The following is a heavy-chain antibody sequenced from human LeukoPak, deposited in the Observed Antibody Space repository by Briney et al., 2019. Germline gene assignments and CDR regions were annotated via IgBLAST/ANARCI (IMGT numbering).Heavy chain of an antibody. CDR2: ISYDGSNK. V-gene: IGHV3-30-3*01. Sequence: GGSLRLSCAASGFTFSSYAMHWVRQAPGKGLEWVAVISYDGSNKYYADSVKGRFTISRDNSKNTLYLQMNSLRADDTAVYYCARDRFTTVPDYWGQGTLVTVSS. CDR1: GFTFSSYA. CDR3: ARDRFTTVPDY. D-gene: IGHD4-17*01. J-gene: IGHJ4*02.